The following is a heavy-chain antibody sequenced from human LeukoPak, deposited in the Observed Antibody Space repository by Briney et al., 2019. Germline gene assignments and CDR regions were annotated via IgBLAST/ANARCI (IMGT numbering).Heavy chain of an antibody. CDR3: ARRGARDGYTTRPTKYYFDY. Sequence: SETLSLTCTVSGGSITSYHYSWIRQPPGKGLEWIGYIYYSGSTNYNPSLKSRVTISVDTSKNQFSLKLSSVTAADTAVYYCARRGARDGYTTRPTKYYFDYWGQGALVTVSS. D-gene: IGHD5-24*01. V-gene: IGHV4-59*08. J-gene: IGHJ4*02. CDR2: IYYSGST. CDR1: GGSITSYH.